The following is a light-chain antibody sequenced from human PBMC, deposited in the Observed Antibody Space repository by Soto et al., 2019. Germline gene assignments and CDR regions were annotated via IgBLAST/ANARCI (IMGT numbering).Light chain of an antibody. Sequence: EIVMTQSPATLSVSPGERATLSCRASQSVSSSYLAWYQQKPGQAPRLLIYDASNRATGIPARFSGGGSGTDFTLTISSLEPEDFAVYYCQQRSIWPPITFGQGTRLEIK. CDR2: DAS. J-gene: IGKJ5*01. V-gene: IGKV3D-20*02. CDR3: QQRSIWPPIT. CDR1: QSVSSSY.